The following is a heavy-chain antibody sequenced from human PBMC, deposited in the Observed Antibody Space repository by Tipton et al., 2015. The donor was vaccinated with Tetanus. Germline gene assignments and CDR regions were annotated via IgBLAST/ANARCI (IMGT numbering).Heavy chain of an antibody. CDR3: ARERRWYCSGGSCFRAFDI. Sequence: TLSLTCTVSGGSVSSGSYYWSWIRQPPGKGLEWIGYIYYSGSTNYNPSLKSRVTISVDTSKNQFSLKLSSVTAADTAVYYCARERRWYCSGGSCFRAFDIGGQGTMVTVSS. D-gene: IGHD2-15*01. CDR1: GGSVSSGSYY. J-gene: IGHJ3*02. V-gene: IGHV4-61*01. CDR2: IYYSGST.